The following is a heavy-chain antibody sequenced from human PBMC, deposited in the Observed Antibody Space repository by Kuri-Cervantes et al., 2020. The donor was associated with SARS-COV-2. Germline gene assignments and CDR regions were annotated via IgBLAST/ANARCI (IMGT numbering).Heavy chain of an antibody. CDR2: ISYDGTNK. CDR3: ARDRVGVHDS. Sequence: AGTLTLSCAADGFTFSRYAMHWVRQVPGKCLEWVAVISYDGTNKDYTASGKGRFTIARDNSQNTLYLQMKSLRTEDTALYYCARDRVGVHDSWGQGTLVTVSS. D-gene: IGHD2-21*01. CDR1: GFTFSRYA. J-gene: IGHJ4*02. V-gene: IGHV3-30-3*01.